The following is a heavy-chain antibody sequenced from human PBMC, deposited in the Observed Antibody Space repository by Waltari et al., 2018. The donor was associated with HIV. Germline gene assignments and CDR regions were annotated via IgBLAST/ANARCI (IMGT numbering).Heavy chain of an antibody. V-gene: IGHV1-46*01. J-gene: IGHJ4*01. CDR2: VDPLPGST. D-gene: IGHD6-6*01. CDR3: ATYSSSPADFDY. CDR1: GYTFTRYY. Sequence: QVQLVQSGAEVKNPGASVKISCKASGYTFTRYYMHWVRQAPGQGFEWMGVVDPLPGSTTYAQRFQGRVSMTREMSTSTVYMELNSLRSEDTAVYYCATYSSSPADFDYWGQGTLVTVSS.